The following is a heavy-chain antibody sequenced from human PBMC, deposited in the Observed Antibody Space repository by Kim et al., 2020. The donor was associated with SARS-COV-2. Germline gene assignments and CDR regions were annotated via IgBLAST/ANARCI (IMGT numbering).Heavy chain of an antibody. J-gene: IGHJ4*02. D-gene: IGHD3-10*01. V-gene: IGHV4-31*02. CDR3: ARGGGESYDY. Sequence: STYCNPSLKGRVTISVDTSKNRFSLKLSSVTAADTAVYYCARGGGESYDYWGQGTLVTVSS. CDR2: ST.